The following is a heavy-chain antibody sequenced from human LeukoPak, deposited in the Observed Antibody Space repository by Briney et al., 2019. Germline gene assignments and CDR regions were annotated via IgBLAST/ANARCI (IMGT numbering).Heavy chain of an antibody. J-gene: IGHJ4*02. CDR3: ARADTVRLGELSHFDY. V-gene: IGHV1-46*01. CDR2: INPSGGST. Sequence: ASVKVSCKASGYTFTSYYMHWVRQAPGQGLEWMGIINPSGGSTSYAQKFQGRATMTRDMSTSTVYMELSSLRSDDTAVYYCARADTVRLGELSHFDYWGQGTLVTVSS. CDR1: GYTFTSYY. D-gene: IGHD3-16*02.